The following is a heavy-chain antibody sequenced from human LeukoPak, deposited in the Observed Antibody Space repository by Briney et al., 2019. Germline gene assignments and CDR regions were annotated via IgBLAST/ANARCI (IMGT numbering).Heavy chain of an antibody. Sequence: GRSLSLSCAASGFTFNEYAIHWVRQAPGKGLEWEAVVSSDGINKYYADSVKGRFTISRDNSKNTLYLQMNSLRPEDTAVYYCAREKDYGDYIDFWGQGTLVTVSS. D-gene: IGHD4-17*01. CDR3: AREKDYGDYIDF. V-gene: IGHV3-30-3*01. CDR2: VSSDGINK. CDR1: GFTFNEYA. J-gene: IGHJ4*02.